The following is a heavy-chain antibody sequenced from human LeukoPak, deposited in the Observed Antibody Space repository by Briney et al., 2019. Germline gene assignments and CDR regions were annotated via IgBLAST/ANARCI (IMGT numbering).Heavy chain of an antibody. V-gene: IGHV1-46*01. D-gene: IGHD3-22*01. J-gene: IGHJ4*02. CDR1: GYTFTNYY. CDR2: INPSGGST. CDR3: ARGFPYQYQGDGYRFPNFDC. Sequence: ASVKVSCKASGYTFTNYYIHWVRQAPGQGLEWMGIINPSGGSTSYTQKFQGRVTMTRDTSTSTVYMELSSLRSEDTAVYYCARGFPYQYQGDGYRFPNFDCWGQGTLVTVSS.